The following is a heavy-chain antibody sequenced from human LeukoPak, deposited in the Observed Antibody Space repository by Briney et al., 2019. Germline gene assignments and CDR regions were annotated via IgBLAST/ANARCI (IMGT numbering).Heavy chain of an antibody. D-gene: IGHD5-18*01. J-gene: IGHJ4*02. Sequence: TGGSLRLSCAASGFTFSSYAMSWVRQAPGKGLEWVSAISGSGGSTYYADSVKGRFTISSDNSKNTLYLQMNSLRAEDTAVYYCATSGYSYGYVDYWGQGTLVTVSS. CDR1: GFTFSSYA. V-gene: IGHV3-23*01. CDR3: ATSGYSYGYVDY. CDR2: ISGSGGST.